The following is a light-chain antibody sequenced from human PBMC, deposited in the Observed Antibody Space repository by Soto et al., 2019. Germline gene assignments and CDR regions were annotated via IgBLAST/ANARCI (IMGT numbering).Light chain of an antibody. Sequence: QSALTQPPSASGSPGQSVTISCTGTSGDVGYCDYVSWYQQHPGKAPKLMIYEVTKRPSGVPDRFSGSKSGNTASLTVSGLQAEDEAEYYCASCAGGGSFVFFGGGTKLTVL. CDR1: SGDVGYCDY. J-gene: IGLJ2*01. CDR3: ASCAGGGSFVF. CDR2: EVT. V-gene: IGLV2-8*01.